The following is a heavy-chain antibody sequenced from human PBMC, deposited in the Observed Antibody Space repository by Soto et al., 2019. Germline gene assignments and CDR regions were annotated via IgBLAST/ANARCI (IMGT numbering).Heavy chain of an antibody. CDR1: GFTFSDYW. J-gene: IGHJ4*02. CDR2: LSPDGRST. D-gene: IGHD4-17*01. Sequence: EVQLVESGGGLVQPGGSLRLSCAASGFTFSDYWMHWLRQAPGKGLVWVSRLSPDGRSTSYADSVKGRFTISRDNAKNTLYLQRNSLRAEDTAVYYCAMPLTIYGDFVGPFAYWGQGALVTVSS. CDR3: AMPLTIYGDFVGPFAY. V-gene: IGHV3-74*01.